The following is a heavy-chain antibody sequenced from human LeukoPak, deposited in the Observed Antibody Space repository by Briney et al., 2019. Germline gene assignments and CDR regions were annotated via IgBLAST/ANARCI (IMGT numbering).Heavy chain of an antibody. J-gene: IGHJ3*02. D-gene: IGHD2-2*03. CDR3: ARGLDSVTWGPFDI. CDR1: GLTFSTYT. Sequence: GRSLRLSCAASGLTFSTYTMSWVRQAPGKGLEWVSAINTGGGTSSADSVKGRFTISRDNSESTLYLQMSSLRAEDTAVYYCARGLDSVTWGPFDIWGQGTVVTVSS. V-gene: IGHV3-23*01. CDR2: INTGGGT.